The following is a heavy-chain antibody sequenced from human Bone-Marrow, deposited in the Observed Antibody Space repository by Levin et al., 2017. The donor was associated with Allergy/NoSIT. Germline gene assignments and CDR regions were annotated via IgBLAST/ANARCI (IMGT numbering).Heavy chain of an antibody. CDR1: GFTFSNSW. Sequence: PGGSLRLSCAASGFTFSNSWMSWVRQAPGKGLEWVANIKEDGSEKYYVDSVKGRFTISRDNAKNSLYVQMNSLRAEDTAVYYCARDQFRRATIGARWFDRWGQGTLVTVSS. J-gene: IGHJ5*02. CDR3: ARDQFRRATIGARWFDR. V-gene: IGHV3-7*01. D-gene: IGHD5-24*01. CDR2: IKEDGSEK.